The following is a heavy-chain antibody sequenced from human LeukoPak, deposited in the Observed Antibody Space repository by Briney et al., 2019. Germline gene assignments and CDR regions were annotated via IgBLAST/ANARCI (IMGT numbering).Heavy chain of an antibody. CDR1: GGSISSSNW. V-gene: IGHV4-4*02. CDR3: SRGEAMDV. Sequence: PSETLSLTCAVSGGSISSSNWWSWVRQPPGKGLEWIGEIYHSGSTYYNPSLKSRIIISVDTSKNQFSLKLTSVTAADTAVYYCSRGEAMDVWGKGTTVIVSS. J-gene: IGHJ6*03. CDR2: IYHSGST.